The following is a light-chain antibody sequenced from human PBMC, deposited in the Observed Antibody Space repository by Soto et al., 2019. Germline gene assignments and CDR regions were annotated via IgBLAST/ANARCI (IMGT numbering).Light chain of an antibody. Sequence: IVLTQSPATLSLSPGESGTLSCRASQSVGSYLAWYQQRPGQTPRLLIYDASNRASDIPARFSGSGSGTDFTLTISGLEPEDFAVYYCQQRYNWPLTFGPGTKVDIK. CDR2: DAS. CDR1: QSVGSY. V-gene: IGKV3-11*01. J-gene: IGKJ3*01. CDR3: QQRYNWPLT.